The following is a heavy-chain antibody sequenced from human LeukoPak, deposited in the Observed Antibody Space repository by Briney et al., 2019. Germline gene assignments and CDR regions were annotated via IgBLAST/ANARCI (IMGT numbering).Heavy chain of an antibody. V-gene: IGHV1-18*01. Sequence: ASVKVSCKASGYTFTSYGISWVRQAPGQGLEWMGGISAYNGNTNYAQKLQGRVTMTTDTSTSTAYMELRSLRSDDTAVYYCARAHRRVLRFLEWLLSDTFDYWGQGTLVTVSS. CDR1: GYTFTSYG. D-gene: IGHD3-3*01. CDR3: ARAHRRVLRFLEWLLSDTFDY. CDR2: ISAYNGNT. J-gene: IGHJ4*02.